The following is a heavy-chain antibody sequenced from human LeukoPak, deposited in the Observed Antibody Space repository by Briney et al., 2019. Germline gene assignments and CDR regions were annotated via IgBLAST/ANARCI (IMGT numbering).Heavy chain of an antibody. CDR2: IYSGGST. CDR3: ARAAAGLDP. D-gene: IGHD6-13*01. V-gene: IGHV3-53*01. Sequence: GGSLTLSCAVSGFTFSSYSMTWVRQAPGKGLEWVSVIYSGGSTYYADSVKGRFTISRDNSKNTPYLQMNSLRAEDTAVYYCARAAAGLDPWGQGTLVTVSS. CDR1: GFTFSSYS. J-gene: IGHJ5*02.